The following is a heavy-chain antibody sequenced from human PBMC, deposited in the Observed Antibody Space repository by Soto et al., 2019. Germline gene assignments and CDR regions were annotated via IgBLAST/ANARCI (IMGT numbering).Heavy chain of an antibody. CDR1: GGSISSYY. Sequence: PSETLSLTCTAPGGSISSYYWSWIRQPPGKGLEWIGYIYYSGSTNYNPSLKSRVTISVDTSKNQFSLKLSSVTAADTAVYYCARQGVYSSSWHPPYYYFDYWGQGTLVTVSS. CDR2: IYYSGST. J-gene: IGHJ4*02. V-gene: IGHV4-59*01. D-gene: IGHD6-13*01. CDR3: ARQGVYSSSWHPPYYYFDY.